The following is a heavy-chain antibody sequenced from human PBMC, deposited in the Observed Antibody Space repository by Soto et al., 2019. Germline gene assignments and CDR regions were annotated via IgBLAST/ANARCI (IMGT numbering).Heavy chain of an antibody. CDR3: ARGGMIVVVSTWNWFDP. J-gene: IGHJ5*02. CDR1: GGSISSGGYY. CDR2: IYYSGST. D-gene: IGHD3-22*01. Sequence: QVQLQESGPGLVKPSQTLSLTCTVSGGSISSGGYYWSWIRQHPGKGLEWIGYIYYSGSTYYNPSLKSRVTISVDTSKNQFSLKLSSVTAADTAVYYCARGGMIVVVSTWNWFDPWGQGTLVTVS. V-gene: IGHV4-31*03.